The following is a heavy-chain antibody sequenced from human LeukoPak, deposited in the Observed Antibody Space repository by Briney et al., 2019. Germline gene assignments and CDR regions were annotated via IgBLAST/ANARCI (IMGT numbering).Heavy chain of an antibody. CDR3: AGEYSSWYYYNIGAFDI. D-gene: IGHD6-13*01. CDR2: TYYNSKWYT. V-gene: IGHV6-1*01. Sequence: SQTLSLTCAISGDSVSTASNAWYWIRQSPSRGLEWLGRTYYNSKWYTDYAVSVSGRTTINPDTSRNQLSLQLSFVTPEDTAVYYCAGEYSSWYYYNIGAFDIWGQGTMVTVSS. CDR1: GDSVSTASNA. J-gene: IGHJ3*02.